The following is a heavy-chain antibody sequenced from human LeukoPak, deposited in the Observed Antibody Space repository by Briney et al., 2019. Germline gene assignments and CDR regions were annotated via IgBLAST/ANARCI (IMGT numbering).Heavy chain of an antibody. J-gene: IGHJ6*02. CDR3: ARVRLPAAGKYYYYGMDV. D-gene: IGHD6-13*01. CDR2: INPNSGGT. V-gene: IGHV1-2*02. CDR1: GYTLTELS. Sequence: VASVKVSCKVSGYTLTELSMHWVRQAPGQGLEWMGWINPNSGGTNYAQKFQGRVTMTRDTSISTAYMELSRLRSDDTAVYYCARVRLPAAGKYYYYGMDVWGQGTTVTVSS.